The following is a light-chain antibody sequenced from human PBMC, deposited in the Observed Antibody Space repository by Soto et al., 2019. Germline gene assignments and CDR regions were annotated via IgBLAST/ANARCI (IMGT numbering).Light chain of an antibody. CDR2: AAS. CDR3: LQDYNYPRT. Sequence: AIQMTQSPSSLSTSVGDRVTITCRASQAIRSDLGWYQKKPWKAPKLLIYAASILQSGVPSRFIGRGYGTDFTLTISSLQPEDIATYYCLQDYNYPRTFGQGTQVEI. CDR1: QAIRSD. J-gene: IGKJ1*01. V-gene: IGKV1-6*01.